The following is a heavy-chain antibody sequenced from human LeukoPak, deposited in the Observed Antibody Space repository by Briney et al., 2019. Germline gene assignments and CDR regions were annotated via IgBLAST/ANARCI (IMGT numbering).Heavy chain of an antibody. V-gene: IGHV1-69*05. CDR1: GGTFSSYA. CDR2: IIPIFGTA. D-gene: IGHD3-10*01. CDR3: ARALWFGEFPPYYYYYYMDV. J-gene: IGHJ6*03. Sequence: SVKVSCKASGGTFSSYAISWVRQAPGQGLEWMGGIIPIFGTANYAQKFQGRVTITTDESTSTAYIELSSLRSEDTAVYYCARALWFGEFPPYYYYYYMDVWGKGTTVTVSS.